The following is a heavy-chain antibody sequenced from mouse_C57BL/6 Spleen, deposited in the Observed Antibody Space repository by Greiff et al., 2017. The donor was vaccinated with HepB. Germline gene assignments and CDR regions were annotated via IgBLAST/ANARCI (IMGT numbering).Heavy chain of an antibody. D-gene: IGHD1-1*01. CDR1: GYTFTSYW. CDR3: ARDDYYGSSYGYSDV. Sequence: VQLQQPGAELVKPGASVKMSCKASGYTFTSYWITWVKQRPGQGLEWIGDIYPGSGSTNYNEKFKSKATLTVDTSSSTAYMQLSSLTSEDSAVYYCARDDYYGSSYGYSDVWGTGTTVTVSS. J-gene: IGHJ1*03. CDR2: IYPGSGST. V-gene: IGHV1-55*01.